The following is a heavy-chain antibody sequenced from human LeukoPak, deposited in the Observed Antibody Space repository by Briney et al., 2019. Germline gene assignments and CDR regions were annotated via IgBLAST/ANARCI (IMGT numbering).Heavy chain of an antibody. CDR2: INHSGST. CDR1: GGSFSGYY. D-gene: IGHD1-26*01. V-gene: IGHV4-34*01. CDR3: ARPLGGAALGGPRDY. J-gene: IGHJ4*02. Sequence: SETLSLTCAVYGGSFSGYYWSWIRQPPGKGLEWIGEINHSGSTNYNPSLKSRVTISVDTSKNQFSLKLSSVTAADTAVYHCARPLGGAALGGPRDYWGQGTLVTVSS.